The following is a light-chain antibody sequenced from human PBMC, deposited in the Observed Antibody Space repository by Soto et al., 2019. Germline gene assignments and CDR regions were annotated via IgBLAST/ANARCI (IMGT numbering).Light chain of an antibody. CDR3: SSYTSSNTVV. CDR1: SSDVGAYNY. CDR2: EVS. V-gene: IGLV2-14*01. J-gene: IGLJ2*01. Sequence: QSALTQPASVSGSPGQSITISCTGTSSDVGAYNYVSWYHQHPGKAPKLIIYEVSDRPSGVSNRFSGSKSVNTASLTISGLQAEDEADYYCSSYTSSNTVVFGGGTKLTVL.